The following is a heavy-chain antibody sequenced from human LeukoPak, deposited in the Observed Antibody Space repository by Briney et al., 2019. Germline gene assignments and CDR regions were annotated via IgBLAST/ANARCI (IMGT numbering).Heavy chain of an antibody. CDR1: GYTFTTYA. D-gene: IGHD2-15*01. J-gene: IGHJ5*02. V-gene: IGHV1-3*01. Sequence: ASVKVSFKTSGYTFTTYAMHWVRQAPGQGLEYMGWINAANGHTKYSQKFRGRVTFTTDTSASTAYMDLNSLTSEDTAVYYCARPYIANRDWLDPWGQGTLVTVSS. CDR2: INAANGHT. CDR3: ARPYIANRDWLDP.